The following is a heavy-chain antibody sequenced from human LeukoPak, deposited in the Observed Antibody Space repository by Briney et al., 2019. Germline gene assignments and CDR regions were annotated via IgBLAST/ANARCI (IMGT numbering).Heavy chain of an antibody. J-gene: IGHJ4*02. Sequence: GGSLRLSCAASGFTVSSNYMSWVRQAPGKGLEWVSYISSSGSTIYYADSVKGRFTISRDNAKNSLYLQMNSLRAEDTAVYYCARDGGPQWLVQTFDYWGQGTLVTVSS. CDR1: GFTVSSNY. D-gene: IGHD6-19*01. CDR3: ARDGGPQWLVQTFDY. CDR2: ISSSGSTI. V-gene: IGHV3-11*04.